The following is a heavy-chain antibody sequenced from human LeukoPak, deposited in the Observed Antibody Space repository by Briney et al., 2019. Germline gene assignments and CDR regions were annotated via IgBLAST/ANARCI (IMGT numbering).Heavy chain of an antibody. Sequence: GESLKISCKTSGYSFTTYWITWVRQMPGKGLEWMGRIDPSDSYTNYSPSFQGHVTISADKSIFTAYLQWSSLRTSDTAMYYCARHDGPGHYYDSSAYYSNDYWGQGTLVTVSS. J-gene: IGHJ4*02. V-gene: IGHV5-10-1*01. D-gene: IGHD3-22*01. CDR1: GYSFTTYW. CDR3: ARHDGPGHYYDSSAYYSNDY. CDR2: IDPSDSYT.